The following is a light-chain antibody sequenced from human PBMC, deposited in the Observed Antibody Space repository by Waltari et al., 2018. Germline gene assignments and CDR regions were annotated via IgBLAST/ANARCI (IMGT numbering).Light chain of an antibody. CDR2: HKR. CDR1: SGSVSRTWY. J-gene: IGLJ2*01. CDR3: RLYVRDGMAV. V-gene: IGLV8-61*01. Sequence: QTVVTQESSLSVSLGGTVTLTCALSSGSVSRTWYPTWYQQTPGKAPRTLSYHKRKRAGGGPGRFCGSIVGKNAAVTIRGGEAEDESSYWCRLYVRDGMAVFGGGTRLTV.